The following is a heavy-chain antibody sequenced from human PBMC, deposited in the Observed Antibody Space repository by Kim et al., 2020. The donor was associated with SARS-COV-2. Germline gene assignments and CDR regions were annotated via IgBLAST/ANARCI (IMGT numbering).Heavy chain of an antibody. J-gene: IGHJ4*02. D-gene: IGHD2-15*01. CDR3: ARGGRVVVAGTHDY. Sequence: SETLSLTCGISGGSFSGYYMSWVRQPPGKGLQWIGEINHNGAINYNPSLRSRVTISVDTSKDQFSLRLTSVTGADTAIYYCARGGRVVVAGTHDYWGKGTLVTV. CDR1: GGSFSGYY. CDR2: INHNGAI. V-gene: IGHV4-34*01.